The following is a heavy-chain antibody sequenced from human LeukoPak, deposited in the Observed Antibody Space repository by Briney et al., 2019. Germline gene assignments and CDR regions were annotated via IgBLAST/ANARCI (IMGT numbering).Heavy chain of an antibody. Sequence: ASVKVSCKASGITIAGYDVHWVRQAPGQGLEWMGRIKPRFSGTNHAEKFQGRVTMTRDTSMTTAYMELSCLTSDDTAAYYCARQFGPTDAFDIWGQGTMVTVSS. CDR3: ARQFGPTDAFDI. CDR2: IKPRFSGT. V-gene: IGHV1-2*02. D-gene: IGHD3-16*01. J-gene: IGHJ3*02. CDR1: GITIAGYD.